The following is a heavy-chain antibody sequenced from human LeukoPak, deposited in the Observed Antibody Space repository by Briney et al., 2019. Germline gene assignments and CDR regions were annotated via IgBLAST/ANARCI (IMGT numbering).Heavy chain of an antibody. CDR2: IYYSGST. CDR3: AKIAAAGPIMH. D-gene: IGHD6-13*01. J-gene: IGHJ4*02. V-gene: IGHV4-39*05. CDR1: VGFISSSSYY. Sequence: SETPSLTCTVSVGFISSSSYYWGWLRRPPGKGLEWSGSIYYSGSTYYNPSLKSRVTISVDTSKNQFSLKLSSVTAADTAVYYCAKIAAAGPIMHWGQGTLVTVSS.